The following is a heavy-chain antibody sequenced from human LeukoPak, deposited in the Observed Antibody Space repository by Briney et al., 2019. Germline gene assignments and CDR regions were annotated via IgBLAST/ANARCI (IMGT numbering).Heavy chain of an antibody. CDR3: ASREWLRPLDY. Sequence: GGSLRLSCAASGFSFSNYGMHWVRQAPGKGLEWVAFIRYDGSKKDYTDSVKGRFTISRDNSKNTLFLQMNSLRVEDTAVYYCASREWLRPLDYWGQGTLVTVSS. CDR2: IRYDGSKK. CDR1: GFSFSNYG. D-gene: IGHD5-12*01. J-gene: IGHJ4*02. V-gene: IGHV3-30*02.